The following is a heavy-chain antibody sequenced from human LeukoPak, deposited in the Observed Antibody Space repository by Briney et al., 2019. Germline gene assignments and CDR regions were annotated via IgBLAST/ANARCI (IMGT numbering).Heavy chain of an antibody. CDR3: ARHGVAGTPPVTYYYYGMDV. V-gene: IGHV4-59*08. D-gene: IGHD6-19*01. Sequence: SETLSLTCTVSGGSISSYYWSWIRQPPGKGLEWIGYIYYSGSTNYNPSLKSRVTISVDTSKNQFSLKLSSVTAADTAVYYCARHGVAGTPPVTYYYYGMDVWGQGTTVTVSS. CDR2: IYYSGST. J-gene: IGHJ6*02. CDR1: GGSISSYY.